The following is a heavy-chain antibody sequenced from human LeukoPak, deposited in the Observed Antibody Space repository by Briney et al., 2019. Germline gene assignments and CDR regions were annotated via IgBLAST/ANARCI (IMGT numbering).Heavy chain of an antibody. J-gene: IGHJ4*02. V-gene: IGHV3-23*01. CDR3: AKDAHYYDSSGYYYPAAQFDY. Sequence: GGSLRLSSAASGFTFSSYAMSWVRQAPGKGLEWVSAISGSGGSTYYADSVKGRFTISRDNSKNTLYLQMNSLRAEDTAVYYCAKDAHYYDSSGYYYPAAQFDYWGQGTLVTVSS. CDR2: ISGSGGST. CDR1: GFTFSSYA. D-gene: IGHD3-22*01.